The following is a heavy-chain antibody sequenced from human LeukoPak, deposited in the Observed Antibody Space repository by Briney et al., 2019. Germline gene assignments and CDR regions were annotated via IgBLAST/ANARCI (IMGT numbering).Heavy chain of an antibody. CDR1: GGTFSSYA. CDR3: ARLYCSGGSCYDY. V-gene: IGHV1-69*05. J-gene: IGHJ4*02. D-gene: IGHD2-15*01. Sequence: SVKVSCKASGGTFSSYAISWVRQAPGQGREWMGGIIPIFGTANYAQKFQGRVTITTDESTSTAYMELSSLRSEDTAVYYCARLYCSGGSCYDYWGQGTLVTVSS. CDR2: IIPIFGTA.